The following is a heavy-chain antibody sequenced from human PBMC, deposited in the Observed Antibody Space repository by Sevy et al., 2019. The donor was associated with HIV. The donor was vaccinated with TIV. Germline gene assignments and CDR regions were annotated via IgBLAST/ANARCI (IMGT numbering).Heavy chain of an antibody. CDR3: TRNGGAFDNGFDP. V-gene: IGHV3-48*03. CDR2: ISSSGSSI. D-gene: IGHD2-8*01. J-gene: IGHJ5*02. Sequence: GVSLRLSCTASGFTFSSYDMNWVRQAPGKGLEGVSRISSSGSSIYYADSMKGRFTISRDNAKNSLILQMNSLRAEDTAVYYCTRNGGAFDNGFDPWGQGTLVTVSS. CDR1: GFTFSSYD.